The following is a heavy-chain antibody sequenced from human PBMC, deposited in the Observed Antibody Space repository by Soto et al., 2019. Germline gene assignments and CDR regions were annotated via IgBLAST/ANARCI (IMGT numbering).Heavy chain of an antibody. CDR2: ISAYNGNT. D-gene: IGHD3-22*01. Sequence: ASVKVSCKASGYTFPSYGIIWVRQAPGQGLEWMGWISAYNGNTNYAQKLQGRVTMTTDTSTSTAYMELRSLRSDDTAVYYCARAREYDSSGYYGWNWFDPWGQGTLVTVSS. V-gene: IGHV1-18*01. J-gene: IGHJ5*02. CDR3: ARAREYDSSGYYGWNWFDP. CDR1: GYTFPSYG.